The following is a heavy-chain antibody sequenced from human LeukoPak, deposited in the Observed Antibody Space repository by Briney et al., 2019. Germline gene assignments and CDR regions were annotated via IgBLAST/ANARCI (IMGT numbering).Heavy chain of an antibody. V-gene: IGHV1-2*02. D-gene: IGHD3-22*01. CDR3: ATGSPITYYYDSSGPI. CDR2: INPNSGGT. Sequence: ASVKVSCKASGYTFTGYYMHWVRQAPGQGLEWMGWINPNSGGTNYAQKFQGRVTMTRDTSISTAYMELSRLRSDDTAVYYCATGSPITYYYDSSGPIWGQGTLVTVSS. CDR1: GYTFTGYY. J-gene: IGHJ4*02.